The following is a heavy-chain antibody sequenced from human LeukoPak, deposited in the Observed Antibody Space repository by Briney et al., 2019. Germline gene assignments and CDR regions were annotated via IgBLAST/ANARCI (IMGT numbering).Heavy chain of an antibody. CDR1: GGSISSSSYY. CDR3: ARGGYYDSSGYYYAFDI. J-gene: IGHJ3*02. CDR2: IYYSGST. V-gene: IGHV4-31*03. D-gene: IGHD3-22*01. Sequence: PSETLSLTCTVSGGSISSSSYYWSWIRQHPGKGLEWIGYIYYSGSTYYNPSLKSRVTISVDTSKNQFSLKLSSVTAADTAVYYCARGGYYDSSGYYYAFDIWGQGTMVTVSS.